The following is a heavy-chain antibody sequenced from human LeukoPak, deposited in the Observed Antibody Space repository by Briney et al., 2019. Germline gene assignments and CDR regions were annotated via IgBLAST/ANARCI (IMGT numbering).Heavy chain of an antibody. V-gene: IGHV3-7*01. CDR1: GFTFSSYW. CDR2: IKQDGSEK. D-gene: IGHD3-22*01. CDR3: ARVISYYDSSGYIDNWFDP. J-gene: IGHJ5*02. Sequence: GGSLRLSCAASGFTFSSYWMSWVRQAPGKGLEWVANIKQDGSEKYYVDSVKGRFTISRDNAKNSLYLQMNSLRAEDTAVYYCARVISYYDSSGYIDNWFDPWGRGTLVTVSS.